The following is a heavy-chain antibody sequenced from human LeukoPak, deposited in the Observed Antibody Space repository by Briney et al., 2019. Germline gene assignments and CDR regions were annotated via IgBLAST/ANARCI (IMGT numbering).Heavy chain of an antibody. CDR1: GYTFTSYG. D-gene: IGHD1-26*01. J-gene: IGHJ5*02. CDR2: ISAYNGNT. Sequence: ASVKVSCKASGYTFTSYGISWVRQAPGQGLEWMGWISAYNGNTNYAQKLQGRVTMTRDTSISTAYMELSRLRSDDTAVYYCARVRRATFNWFDPWGQGTLVTVSS. V-gene: IGHV1-18*01. CDR3: ARVRRATFNWFDP.